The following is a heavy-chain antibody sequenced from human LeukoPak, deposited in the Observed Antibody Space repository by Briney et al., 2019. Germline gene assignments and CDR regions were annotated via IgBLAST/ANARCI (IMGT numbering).Heavy chain of an antibody. CDR1: GFTVSSNH. CDR2: ISSSSSTI. D-gene: IGHD5-24*01. Sequence: GGSLRLSCAASGFTVSSNHMSWVRQAPGKGLEWVSYISSSSSTIYYADSVKGRFTISRDNAKNSLYLQMNSLRDEDTAVYYCARVTVGYNYLVDYWGQGTLVTVSS. V-gene: IGHV3-48*02. CDR3: ARVTVGYNYLVDY. J-gene: IGHJ4*02.